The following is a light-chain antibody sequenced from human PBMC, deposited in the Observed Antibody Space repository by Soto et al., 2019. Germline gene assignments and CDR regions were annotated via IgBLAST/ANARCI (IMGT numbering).Light chain of an antibody. Sequence: DIQMTQSPSTLSASVGDRVTITCRASQSISSWLAWYQQKPGKAPKFLIYDASSLESGVPSRFSGSGSGTEFTLTISSLQSDDFATYYCQQYNRYAYTFGQGTKLEIK. CDR3: QQYNRYAYT. J-gene: IGKJ2*01. CDR2: DAS. CDR1: QSISSW. V-gene: IGKV1-5*01.